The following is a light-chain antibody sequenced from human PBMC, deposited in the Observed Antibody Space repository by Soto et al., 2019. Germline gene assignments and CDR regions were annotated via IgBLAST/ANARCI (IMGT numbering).Light chain of an antibody. CDR2: EVS. V-gene: IGLV2-14*01. CDR3: SSYTSTITYV. J-gene: IGLJ1*01. Sequence: QSVLTQPASVSGSPGQSITISCTGTSSDVGGYNYVYWYQQHPGKAPNLMIYEVSNRPSGVSNRFSGSKSGNTASLTISGLQAEDETDYYCSSYTSTITYVFGSGTNVAVL. CDR1: SSDVGGYNY.